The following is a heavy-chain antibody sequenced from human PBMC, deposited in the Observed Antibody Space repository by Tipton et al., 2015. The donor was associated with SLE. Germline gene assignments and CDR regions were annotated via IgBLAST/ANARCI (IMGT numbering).Heavy chain of an antibody. Sequence: LRLSCAVSGGSFSGYYWSWIRQSPEKGLEWIGDISHSGRTNYNPSLKSRVTISIDTSKNQFSLKLTSVTAADTAVYYCARDPYDSWSDYQATFDYWGQGTLATVSP. J-gene: IGHJ4*02. D-gene: IGHD3-3*01. CDR1: GGSFSGYY. CDR2: ISHSGRT. V-gene: IGHV4-34*01. CDR3: ARDPYDSWSDYQATFDY.